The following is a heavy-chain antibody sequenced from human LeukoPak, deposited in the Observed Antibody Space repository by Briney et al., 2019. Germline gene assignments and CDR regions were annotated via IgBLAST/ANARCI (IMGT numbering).Heavy chain of an antibody. CDR1: GFTFSSYW. V-gene: IGHV3-74*01. CDR3: AKDRSFRGSYDAFDI. CDR2: INSDGSST. Sequence: GGSLRLSCAASGFTFSSYWMHWVRQAPGKGLVWVSRINSDGSSTSYADSVKGRFTISRDNAKNTLYLQMNSLRAEDTAVYYCAKDRSFRGSYDAFDIWGQGTMVTVSS. J-gene: IGHJ3*02. D-gene: IGHD1-26*01.